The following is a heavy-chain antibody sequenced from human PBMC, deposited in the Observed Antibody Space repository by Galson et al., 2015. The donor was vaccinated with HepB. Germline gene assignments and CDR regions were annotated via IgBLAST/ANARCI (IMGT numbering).Heavy chain of an antibody. CDR1: GFSFHQFG. V-gene: IGHV3-30*18. CDR3: AKVVLSYGSGTYYHGAFDV. D-gene: IGHD3-10*01. CDR2: IPRDGCEK. J-gene: IGHJ3*01. Sequence: SLRRCCAGPGFSFHQFGMAWGRKASGKGPGGVALIPRDGCEKYYGAALKGRISISRDDSKNTLLLQMNRLRAEDTAVYYCAKVVLSYGSGTYYHGAFDVWGQGTMVTVSS.